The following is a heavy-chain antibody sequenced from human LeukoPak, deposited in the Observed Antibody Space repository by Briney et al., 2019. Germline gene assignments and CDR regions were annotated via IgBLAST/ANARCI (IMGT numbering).Heavy chain of an antibody. CDR1: GGSISSGSYY. CDR3: ARDYEELLDY. D-gene: IGHD2-21*01. J-gene: IGHJ4*02. V-gene: IGHV4-61*02. CDR2: IYSSGST. Sequence: PSETLSLTCTVSGGSISSGSYYWSWIRQPAGKGLEWIGRIYSSGSTNYNPSLKSRVTISVDTSKNQFSLKLSSVTAADTAVYYCARDYEELLDYWGQGTLVTVSS.